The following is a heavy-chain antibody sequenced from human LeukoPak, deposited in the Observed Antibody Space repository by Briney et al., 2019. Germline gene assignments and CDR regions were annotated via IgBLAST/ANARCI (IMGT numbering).Heavy chain of an antibody. Sequence: GGSLRLSCATSGFIFGDYAMTWVRQAPGEGLEWVSGISGTGDNAYYADSVKGRFIISRDNSKNTLSLQINSLRVEDTAVYYCTPTPSGNYYLRVASWGQGTLVTVPS. D-gene: IGHD3-10*01. J-gene: IGHJ5*01. V-gene: IGHV3-23*01. CDR3: TPTPSGNYYLRVAS. CDR2: ISGTGDNA. CDR1: GFIFGDYA.